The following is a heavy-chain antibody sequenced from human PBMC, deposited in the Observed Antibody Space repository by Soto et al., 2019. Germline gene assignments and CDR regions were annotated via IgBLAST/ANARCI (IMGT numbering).Heavy chain of an antibody. V-gene: IGHV4-39*02. CDR1: GGSISSSSYY. D-gene: IGHD3-16*01. CDR2: IYYSGST. J-gene: IGHJ4*02. CDR3: ARDPLWGAIDY. Sequence: SETLSLTCTVSGGSISSSSYYWGWIRQPPGKGLEWIGSIYYSGSTYYNPSLKSRVTISVDTSKNQFSLKLSSVTAADTAVYYCARDPLWGAIDYWGQGTLVTVSS.